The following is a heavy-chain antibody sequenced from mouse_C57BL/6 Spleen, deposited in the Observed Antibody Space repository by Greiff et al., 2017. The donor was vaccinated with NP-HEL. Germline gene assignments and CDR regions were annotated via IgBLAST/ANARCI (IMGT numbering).Heavy chain of an antibody. J-gene: IGHJ3*01. CDR3: ATDSSGSWFAY. CDR1: GYTFTSYT. Sequence: QVQLKQSGAELARPGASVKMSCKASGYTFTSYTMHWVKQRPGQGLEWIGYINPSSGYTKYNQKFKDKATLTADKSSSTAYMQLSSLTSEDSAVYYCATDSSGSWFAYWGQGTLVTVSA. V-gene: IGHV1-4*01. D-gene: IGHD3-2*02. CDR2: INPSSGYT.